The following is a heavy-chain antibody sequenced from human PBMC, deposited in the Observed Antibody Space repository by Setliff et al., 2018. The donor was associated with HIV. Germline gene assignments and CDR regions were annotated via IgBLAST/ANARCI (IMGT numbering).Heavy chain of an antibody. J-gene: IGHJ3*02. V-gene: IGHV4-39*01. CDR3: ATSAESGFGIHWGVFNI. CDR1: GVSINRTDHY. D-gene: IGHD3-10*01. Sequence: SETLSLTCSVSGVSINRTDHYWGWIRQSPGKSLEWIGSVSQSGSTYYNPSLKSRITISVDRSKNLFSLKLISVTAADQGVYYCATSAESGFGIHWGVFNIWGQGTRVTVSS. CDR2: VSQSGST.